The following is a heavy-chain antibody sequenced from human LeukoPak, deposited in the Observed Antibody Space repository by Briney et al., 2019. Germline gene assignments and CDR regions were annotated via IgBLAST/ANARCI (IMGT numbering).Heavy chain of an antibody. CDR3: ARDLPEAFDY. CDR1: GYTFTSYG. J-gene: IGHJ4*02. V-gene: IGHV1-69*13. CDR2: IIPIFGTA. Sequence: ASVKVSCKASGYTFTSYGISWVRQAPGQGLEWMGGIIPIFGTANYAQKFQGRVTITADESTSTAYMELSSLRSEDTAVYYCARDLPEAFDYWGQGTLVTVSS. D-gene: IGHD1-14*01.